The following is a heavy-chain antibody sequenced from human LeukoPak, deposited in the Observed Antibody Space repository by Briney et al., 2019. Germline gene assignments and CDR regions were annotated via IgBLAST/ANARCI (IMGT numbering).Heavy chain of an antibody. V-gene: IGHV3-7*01. CDR2: INHNGNVN. J-gene: IGHJ4*02. D-gene: IGHD1-1*01. Sequence: GGSLRLSCAASGFTFSSYWMNWARRAPGKGLEWVASINHNGNVNYYVDSVKGRFTISRDNAKNSLYLQMNSLRAEDTAVYYCARATGTYFDYWGQGTLVTVSS. CDR1: GFTFSSYW. CDR3: ARATGTYFDY.